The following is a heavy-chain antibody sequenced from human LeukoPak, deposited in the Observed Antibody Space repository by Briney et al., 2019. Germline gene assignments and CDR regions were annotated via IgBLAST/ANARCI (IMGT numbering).Heavy chain of an antibody. V-gene: IGHV4-61*02. Sequence: SQTLSLTCTVSGGSISSGGYYWSWIRQPAGKGLEWIGRIYTSGSTNYNPSLKSRVTMSVDTSKNQFSLKLSSVTAADTAVYYCAREGRVGATYTISVDIWGQGTMVTVSS. CDR2: IYTSGST. CDR1: GGSISSGGYY. CDR3: AREGRVGATYTISVDI. J-gene: IGHJ3*02. D-gene: IGHD1-26*01.